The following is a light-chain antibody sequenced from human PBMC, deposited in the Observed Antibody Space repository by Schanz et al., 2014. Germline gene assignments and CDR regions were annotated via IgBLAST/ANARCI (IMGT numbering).Light chain of an antibody. CDR2: GTS. CDR3: QQYDSSPPRYT. J-gene: IGKJ2*01. CDR1: QSVTSTY. Sequence: ESVLTQSPGTLSLSPGERATLSCRASQSVTSTYLAWYQQKSGQPPRLVIYGTSKRATGIPDRFSGSGSGTDFTLTISGLEPEDFALYYCQQYDSSPPRYTFGQGTKLEIK. V-gene: IGKV3-20*01.